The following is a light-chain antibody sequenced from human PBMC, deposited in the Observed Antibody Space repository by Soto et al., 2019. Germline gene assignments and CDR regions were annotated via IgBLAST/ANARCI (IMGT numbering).Light chain of an antibody. CDR1: SSNIGGTNY. Sequence: QSVLTQPHSASGTPGQRVFISCSGSSSNIGGTNYAYWYEQLPGAAPKLLXDSNHIRRSGVAERISGSKSGTSASLAISGLRSEDEAVYYCASWDERPGAVIFGGGTKVTVL. CDR3: ASWDERPGAVI. CDR2: SNH. J-gene: IGLJ2*01. V-gene: IGLV1-47*02.